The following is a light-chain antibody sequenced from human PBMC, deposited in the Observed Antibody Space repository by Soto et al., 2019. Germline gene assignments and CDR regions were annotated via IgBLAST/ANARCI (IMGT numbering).Light chain of an antibody. CDR2: GAS. Sequence: EIVMTQFPATLSVSPGERATLSCRASQSVSNNLAWYQQKPGQAPRLLIYGASTRATDIPARFSGSGSGTEFTLTISSLQSEDFAVYYCQQYNNWPPLTFGGGTKVESK. J-gene: IGKJ4*01. CDR3: QQYNNWPPLT. V-gene: IGKV3-15*01. CDR1: QSVSNN.